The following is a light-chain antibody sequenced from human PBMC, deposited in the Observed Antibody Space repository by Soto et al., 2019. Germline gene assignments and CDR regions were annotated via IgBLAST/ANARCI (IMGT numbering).Light chain of an antibody. J-gene: IGKJ3*01. CDR1: PSVSGSN. CDR3: QQYSRYSFT. CDR2: GAS. Sequence: EIVLTQSPGTLSLSPGERATLSCRASPSVSGSNLAWYQQKPGQAPRLVIYGASSRATGIPDRFSGSGSGTEFTLTISSLQPDDFAFDYCQQYSRYSFTFGPGTKVEI. V-gene: IGKV3-20*01.